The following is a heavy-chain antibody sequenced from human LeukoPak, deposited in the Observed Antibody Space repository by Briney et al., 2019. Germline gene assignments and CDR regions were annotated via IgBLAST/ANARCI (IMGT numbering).Heavy chain of an antibody. Sequence: ASVKVSCKAPGYTFTSYYMHWVRQAPGQGLEWMGIINPGDGSTSYTQKFQGRVTMTRDTSTSTVFLDLSSLRSEDTAVYYCATAPYSSGSFQHWGQGTLVTVSS. CDR2: INPGDGST. D-gene: IGHD3-22*01. CDR3: ATAPYSSGSFQH. CDR1: GYTFTSYY. V-gene: IGHV1-46*01. J-gene: IGHJ1*01.